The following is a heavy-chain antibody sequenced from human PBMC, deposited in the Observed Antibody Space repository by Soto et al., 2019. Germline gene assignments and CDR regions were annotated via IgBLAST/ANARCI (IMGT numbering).Heavy chain of an antibody. CDR2: IKQDGSEK. D-gene: IGHD2-2*01. CDR1: GFTFSSYC. J-gene: IGHJ6*02. Sequence: GGSLRLSCAASGFTFSSYCMSWVRQAPGKGLEWVANIKQDGSEKYYVDSAKDRFTISRDNAKNSLYLQMNSLRAEDTAVYYCARDLPDIVVVPAARATYYYYYGMDVWGQGTTVTVSS. V-gene: IGHV3-7*05. CDR3: ARDLPDIVVVPAARATYYYYYGMDV.